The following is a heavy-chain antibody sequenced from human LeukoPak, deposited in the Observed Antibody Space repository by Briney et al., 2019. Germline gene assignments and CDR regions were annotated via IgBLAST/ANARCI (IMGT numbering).Heavy chain of an antibody. Sequence: ASVKVSCKASGGTFSSYAISWVRQAPGQGLEWMGWINPNSGGTNYAQKFQGRVTMTRDTSISTAYMELSRLRSDDTAVYYCARCSYDRKGFDIWGQGTMVTVSS. V-gene: IGHV1-2*02. J-gene: IGHJ3*02. D-gene: IGHD3-22*01. CDR1: GGTFSSYA. CDR2: INPNSGGT. CDR3: ARCSYDRKGFDI.